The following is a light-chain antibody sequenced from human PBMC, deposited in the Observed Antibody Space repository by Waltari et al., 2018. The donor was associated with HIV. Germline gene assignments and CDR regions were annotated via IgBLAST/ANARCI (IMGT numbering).Light chain of an antibody. Sequence: QSALTQPASVSGSPGQSITISCTGTSSDVARYNLVSWYKHHPGKAPKVMIYAVTKRPSGVSDRFSGSKSGNTASLTISGLQAEDEADYYCCSYAGTSTYVFGTGTKVTVL. CDR1: SSDVARYNL. CDR2: AVT. CDR3: CSYAGTSTYV. V-gene: IGLV2-23*02. J-gene: IGLJ1*01.